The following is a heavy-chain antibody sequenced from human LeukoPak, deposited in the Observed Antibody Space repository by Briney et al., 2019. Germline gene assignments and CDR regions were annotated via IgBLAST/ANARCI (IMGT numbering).Heavy chain of an antibody. CDR1: GLSFSSYA. Sequence: PGGSLRLSCAASGLSFSSYAMTWVRQAPGKGLECISAISGSAGTTYYADSVKGRFTISRDNTKSTLYLQMSSLRAEDTAAYYCAKGVLEWTYYFDYWGQGTLVTVSS. D-gene: IGHD3-3*01. CDR3: AKGVLEWTYYFDY. J-gene: IGHJ4*02. V-gene: IGHV3-23*01. CDR2: ISGSAGTT.